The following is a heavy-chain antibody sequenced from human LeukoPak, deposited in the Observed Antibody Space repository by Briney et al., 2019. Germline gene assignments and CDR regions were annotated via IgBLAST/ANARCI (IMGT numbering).Heavy chain of an antibody. CDR2: ISYDGSNK. Sequence: GGSLRLSCAASGFTFSSYGMHWVRQAPGKGLEWVAVISYDGSNKYYADSVKGRFTISRDNSKNTLYLQMNSLRAEDTAVYYCAKATGEVVVAAIDYWGQGTLVTVSS. D-gene: IGHD2-15*01. CDR3: AKATGEVVVAAIDY. V-gene: IGHV3-30*18. J-gene: IGHJ4*02. CDR1: GFTFSSYG.